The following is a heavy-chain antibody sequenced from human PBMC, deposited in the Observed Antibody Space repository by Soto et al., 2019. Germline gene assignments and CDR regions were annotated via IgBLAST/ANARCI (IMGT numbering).Heavy chain of an antibody. CDR2: IYHSGST. CDR1: GVSISSDY. V-gene: IGHV4-59*01. D-gene: IGHD3-22*01. CDR3: ARLKNPYYYDASGFYVDY. J-gene: IGHJ4*02. Sequence: SETLSLTCTGSGVSISSDYWSWIRQPPRKGLEWIGYIYHSGSTNYNPSLKSRVTMSVDTSKNQLSLRLSSVTAADTAVYYCARLKNPYYYDASGFYVDYWGQGTLVTVSS.